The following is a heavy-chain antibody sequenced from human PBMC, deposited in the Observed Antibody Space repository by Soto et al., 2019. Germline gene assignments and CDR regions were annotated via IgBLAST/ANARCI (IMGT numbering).Heavy chain of an antibody. CDR2: INPNSGGT. CDR1: GYTFTGYY. D-gene: IGHD2-15*01. J-gene: IGHJ3*02. Sequence: QVQLVQSGAEVKKPGASVKVSCKASGYTFTGYYMHWVRQAPGQGLEWMGWINPNSGGTNYAQKFQGWVTMTRDTSISTAYMELSRLRSDDTAVYYCARDRGSEVVVPAALDYCSGGSCYGAHAFDIWGQGTMVTVSS. V-gene: IGHV1-2*04. CDR3: ARDRGSEVVVPAALDYCSGGSCYGAHAFDI.